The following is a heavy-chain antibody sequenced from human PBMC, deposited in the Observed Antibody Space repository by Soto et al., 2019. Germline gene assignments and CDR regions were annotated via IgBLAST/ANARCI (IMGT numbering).Heavy chain of an antibody. V-gene: IGHV3-30*03. CDR1: GFTFSTYG. D-gene: IGHD5-12*01. Sequence: QVLVVESGGGVVQPGRSLTLSCAASGFTFSTYGMHWVRQAPGKGLEWVACISKGGGDKSYSDSVKGRFTITRDNSQNTMYLQVNSLRTDDTAVYYCARGSGYDFDHWGQGTLVTVSS. CDR2: ISKGGGDK. J-gene: IGHJ5*02. CDR3: ARGSGYDFDH.